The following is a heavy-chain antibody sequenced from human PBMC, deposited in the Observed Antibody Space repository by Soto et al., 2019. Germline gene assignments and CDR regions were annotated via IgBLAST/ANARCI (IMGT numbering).Heavy chain of an antibody. CDR2: TYYNGNA. CDR3: ARHFVAVVIKGWGY. Sequence: SETLSLTCNVSGGSIDRSNYYWDWLRQPPGKGLEWIGTTYYNGNAYYNTSLRSRVSISVDTSKNQLSLKLISVTAADTAVYYCARHFVAVVIKGWGYWGQGKLVTVS. V-gene: IGHV4-39*01. J-gene: IGHJ4*02. D-gene: IGHD3-10*01. CDR1: GGSIDRSNYY.